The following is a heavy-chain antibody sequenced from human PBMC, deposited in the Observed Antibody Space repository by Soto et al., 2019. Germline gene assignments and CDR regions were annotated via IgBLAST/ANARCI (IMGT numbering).Heavy chain of an antibody. CDR1: GFTFSNYD. CDR3: ARGRLISLYYFAY. CDR2: IGTAGDT. D-gene: IGHD2-15*01. J-gene: IGHJ4*02. V-gene: IGHV3-13*01. Sequence: GSLRLSCAASGFTFSNYDMHWVRQVTGKGLEWVSTIGTAGDTYYPGSVKGRFTVSRENAKNSLYLQMNSLRAEDTAVYYCARGRLISLYYFAYCGQGTLVTVSS.